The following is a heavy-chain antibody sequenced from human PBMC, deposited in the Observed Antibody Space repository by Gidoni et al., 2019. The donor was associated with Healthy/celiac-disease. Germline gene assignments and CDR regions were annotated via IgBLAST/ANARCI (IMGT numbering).Heavy chain of an antibody. J-gene: IGHJ4*02. CDR3: ARGPQRSDTAMATAGD. Sequence: QVQLVQSGAEVKKPGASVKVSCKASGYTFTSYYMHWVRQAPGQGLEWMGIINPSGGSTSYAQKFQGRVTMTRDTSTSTVYMELSSLRSEDTAVYYCARGPQRSDTAMATAGDWGQGTLVTVSS. CDR1: GYTFTSYY. CDR2: INPSGGST. D-gene: IGHD5-18*01. V-gene: IGHV1-46*01.